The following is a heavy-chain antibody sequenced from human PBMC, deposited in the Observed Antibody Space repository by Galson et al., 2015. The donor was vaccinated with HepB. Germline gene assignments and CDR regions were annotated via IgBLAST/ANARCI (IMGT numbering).Heavy chain of an antibody. D-gene: IGHD6-19*01. CDR3: ARGKQWLAGMDV. J-gene: IGHJ6*02. V-gene: IGHV3-23*01. CDR2: IRGSGEST. CDR1: GFTFSNYA. Sequence: SLRLSCAASGFTFSNYAVNWIRHAPGQGLEWVSAIRGSGESTYYADSVKGRFTISRDNSKNTLYLQMNSLRAGDTAVYYCARGKQWLAGMDVWGQGTTVTVSS.